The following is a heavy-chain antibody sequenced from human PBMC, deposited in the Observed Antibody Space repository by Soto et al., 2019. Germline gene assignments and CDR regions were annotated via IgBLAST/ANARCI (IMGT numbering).Heavy chain of an antibody. CDR3: ATSPSTTWGY. CDR2: ISGSGSA. D-gene: IGHD6-13*01. Sequence: EVQLLESGGGLVQPGGSLRLSCAASGFTFSNSAMNWVRQAPGKGLEWVSSISGSGSAYYADSVKGRFTISRDNSKNTLSLQMNSLGVEDTAVYYCATSPSTTWGYWGQGTLVTVSS. CDR1: GFTFSNSA. J-gene: IGHJ4*02. V-gene: IGHV3-23*01.